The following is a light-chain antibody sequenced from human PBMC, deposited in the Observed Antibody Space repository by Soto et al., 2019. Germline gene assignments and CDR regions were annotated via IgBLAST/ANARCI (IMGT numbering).Light chain of an antibody. Sequence: QSALTQPASVSGSPGQSITISCTGTSSDVGGYNYVSWYQQHPGKAPKLMIYAVTNRPSGVSDRFSGSKSGNAASLTISGLQADDEADYYCTSFTRSSTWVFGGGTKLTVL. V-gene: IGLV2-14*03. CDR3: TSFTRSSTWV. CDR2: AVT. J-gene: IGLJ3*02. CDR1: SSDVGGYNY.